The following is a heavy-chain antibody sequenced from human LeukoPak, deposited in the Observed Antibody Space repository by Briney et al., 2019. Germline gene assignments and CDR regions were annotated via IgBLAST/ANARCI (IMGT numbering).Heavy chain of an antibody. J-gene: IGHJ6*02. CDR1: GFTFSSYD. CDR2: MSGSGGST. CDR3: AKGYSGYDLGYYYYGMDV. V-gene: IGHV3-23*01. D-gene: IGHD5-12*01. Sequence: GGSLRLACAASGFTFSSYDMNWVRQAPGKGLEWVSAMSGSGGSTYYADSVKGRFTISRDNSKNTLYLQMNSLRAEDTAVYYCAKGYSGYDLGYYYYGMDVWGQGTTVTVSS.